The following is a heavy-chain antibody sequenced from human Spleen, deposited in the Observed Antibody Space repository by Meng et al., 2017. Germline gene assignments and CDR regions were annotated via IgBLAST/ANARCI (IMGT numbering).Heavy chain of an antibody. CDR2: IIPIFGTP. CDR1: GYTFTNYY. Sequence: QVQLVQAGAEVKKPGASVLVSCKASGYTFTNYYVHWVRQAPGQGLEWMGGIIPIFGTPDYAQKFQGRVTITADKSTSTVYMELSSLRSEDTAMYYCASRDDFLTGADYWGQGTLVTVSS. J-gene: IGHJ4*02. V-gene: IGHV1-69*06. CDR3: ASRDDFLTGADY. D-gene: IGHD3-9*01.